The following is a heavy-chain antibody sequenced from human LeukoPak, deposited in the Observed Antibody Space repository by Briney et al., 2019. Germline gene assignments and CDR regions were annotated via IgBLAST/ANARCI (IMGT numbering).Heavy chain of an antibody. Sequence: GGSLRLSCAASGFTFSNAWMSWVRQAPGKGLEWVGRIKSKTDGGTTDYAAPVKGRFTISRDDSKNTLYLQMNSLKTGDTAVYYCTTPCSGGSCYSGVLLVTTVTTYVYWGQGTLVTVSS. CDR1: GFTFSNAW. CDR2: IKSKTDGGTT. D-gene: IGHD2-15*01. V-gene: IGHV3-15*01. CDR3: TTPCSGGSCYSGVLLVTTVTTYVY. J-gene: IGHJ4*02.